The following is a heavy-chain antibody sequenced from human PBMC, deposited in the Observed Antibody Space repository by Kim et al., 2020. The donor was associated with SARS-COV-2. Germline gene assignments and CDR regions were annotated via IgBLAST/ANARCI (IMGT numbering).Heavy chain of an antibody. CDR1: GGTFSSYA. Sequence: SVKVSCKASGGTFSSYAINLGRQAPGPGLEWMGMSYPILGNSKKVQRFQGRGTHTAYKSTSTAYMELRSLRSEDTAGYYCASNGEGSVGATDPDAFDIWGQGTLVTVSS. CDR2: SYPILGNS. J-gene: IGHJ3*02. V-gene: IGHV1-69*04. CDR3: ASNGEGSVGATDPDAFDI. D-gene: IGHD1-26*01.